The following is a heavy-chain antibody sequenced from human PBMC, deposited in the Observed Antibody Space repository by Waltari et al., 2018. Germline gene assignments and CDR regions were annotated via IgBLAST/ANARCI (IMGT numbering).Heavy chain of an antibody. CDR2: INGDGYGI. CDR1: GFPFSDYW. CDR3: ARKGGRGYTYGPFYFDS. D-gene: IGHD5-18*01. V-gene: IGHV3-74*01. Sequence: EVHLLEAGGDLVHPGGSLRLSCAASGFPFSDYWSHWARQAPGKGLVWVARINGDGYGITYSDSVQGRFTISRDNTKNTVYLQLNSLRADDTAVYYCARKGGRGYTYGPFYFDSWGRGTLVTVSS. J-gene: IGHJ4*02.